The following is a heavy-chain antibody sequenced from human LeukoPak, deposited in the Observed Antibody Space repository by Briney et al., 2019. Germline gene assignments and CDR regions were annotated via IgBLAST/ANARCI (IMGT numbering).Heavy chain of an antibody. Sequence: SQTLSLTCTVSGGSISSGSYYWSWIRQPAGKGLEWIGRIYTSGSTNYNPSLKSRVTISVDTSKNQFSLKLSSVTAADTAVYYCARLVVGYYYYYYMDVWGKGTTVTISS. CDR3: ARLVVGYYYYYYMDV. CDR1: GGSISSGSYY. J-gene: IGHJ6*03. CDR2: IYTSGST. D-gene: IGHD3-22*01. V-gene: IGHV4-61*02.